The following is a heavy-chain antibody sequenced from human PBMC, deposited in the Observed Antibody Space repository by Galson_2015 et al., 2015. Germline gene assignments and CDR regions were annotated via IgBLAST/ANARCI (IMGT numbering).Heavy chain of an antibody. V-gene: IGHV3-23*01. J-gene: IGHJ1*01. CDR2: IASDGDST. CDR1: GFTFSTSA. D-gene: IGHD2-8*01. CDR3: AKRMVGAGGYFQY. Sequence: SLRLSCAASGFTFSTSAMTWVRQAPGKGLEWVSSIASDGDSTYYADTVKGRFTIFRDNSRNTLYLQMNSLRPEDTALYYCAKRMVGAGGYFQYWGQATLVTVSS.